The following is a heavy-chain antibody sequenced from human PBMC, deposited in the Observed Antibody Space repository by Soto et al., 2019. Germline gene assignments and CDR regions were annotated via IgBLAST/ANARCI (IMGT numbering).Heavy chain of an antibody. D-gene: IGHD1-26*01. Sequence: ASVKVSCKASGGTFSSYAISWVRQAPGQGLEWMGGIIPILGIANYAQKFQGRVTITADKSTSTAYMELSSLRSEDKAGYYCAGDGVPGGGSYYYWGQGTLVTVSS. CDR1: GGTFSSYA. V-gene: IGHV1-69*10. J-gene: IGHJ4*02. CDR3: AGDGVPGGGSYYY. CDR2: IIPILGIA.